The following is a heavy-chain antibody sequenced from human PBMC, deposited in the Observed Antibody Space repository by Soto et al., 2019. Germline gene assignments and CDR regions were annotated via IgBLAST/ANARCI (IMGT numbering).Heavy chain of an antibody. CDR2: ISYDGSNK. V-gene: IGHV3-30-3*01. J-gene: IGHJ5*02. Sequence: GGSLRLSCAASGFTFSSYAMHWVRQAPGKGLEWVAVISYDGSNKYYADSVKGRFTISRDNSKNTLYLQMNSLRAEDTAVYYCARQTRPRNWFDPWGQGTLVTVPQ. CDR3: ARQTRPRNWFDP. CDR1: GFTFSSYA.